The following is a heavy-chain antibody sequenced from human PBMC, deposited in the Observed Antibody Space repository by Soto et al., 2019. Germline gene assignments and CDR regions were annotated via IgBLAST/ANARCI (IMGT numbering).Heavy chain of an antibody. CDR3: ARFFGEYSSSWYWFDP. J-gene: IGHJ5*02. D-gene: IGHD6-13*01. Sequence: PSETLSLTCTVSGGSISSGGYYWSWIRQHPGKGLEWIGYIYYSGSTYYNPSLKGRVTISVDTSKNQFSLKLSSVTAADTAVYYCARFFGEYSSSWYWFDPWGQGTLVTVSS. CDR1: GGSISSGGYY. V-gene: IGHV4-31*03. CDR2: IYYSGST.